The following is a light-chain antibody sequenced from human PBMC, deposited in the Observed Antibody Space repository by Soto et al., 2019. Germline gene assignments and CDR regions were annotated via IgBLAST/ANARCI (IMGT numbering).Light chain of an antibody. Sequence: QSVLTQPPSVSGAPGQRVTISCTGSSSNIGAGYDVHWYQQLPGTAPKLLIYDNSNRPSGVPDRFSGSKSGTSASLAITGLQAEDEADYYCQSYDSSLSAYVFGTRTKLTVL. V-gene: IGLV1-40*01. CDR2: DNS. J-gene: IGLJ1*01. CDR3: QSYDSSLSAYV. CDR1: SSNIGAGYD.